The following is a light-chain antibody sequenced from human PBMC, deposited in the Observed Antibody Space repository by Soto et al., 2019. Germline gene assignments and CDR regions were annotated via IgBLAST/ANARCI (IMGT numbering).Light chain of an antibody. Sequence: QPASVSGSPGQSITISCTGTSSDVGGYNYVSWYQHHPGKAPKPMIFDVSNRPSGVSNRFSGSKSGNTASLTISGLQPEDEADYYCSSYTTSNTRQIVFGTGTKLTVL. CDR3: SSYTTSNTRQIV. CDR1: SSDVGGYNY. J-gene: IGLJ1*01. V-gene: IGLV2-14*03. CDR2: DVS.